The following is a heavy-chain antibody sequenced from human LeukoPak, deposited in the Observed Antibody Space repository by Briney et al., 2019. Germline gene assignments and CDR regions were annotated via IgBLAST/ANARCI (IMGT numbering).Heavy chain of an antibody. CDR2: INPSGGST. Sequence: SSVNVSCKASGYTFTSYYMHWVRQAPAQGLEWMGIINPSGGSTSYAQKFQGRVTMTRDMSTSTVYMELSRLRSEDTAVYYCAREEGSYCSGGSCYFSSPHYFDYWGQGTLVTVSS. D-gene: IGHD2-15*01. V-gene: IGHV1-46*01. CDR1: GYTFTSYY. J-gene: IGHJ4*02. CDR3: AREEGSYCSGGSCYFSSPHYFDY.